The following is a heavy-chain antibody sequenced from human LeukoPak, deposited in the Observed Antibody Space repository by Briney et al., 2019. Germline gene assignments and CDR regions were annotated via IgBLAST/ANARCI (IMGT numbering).Heavy chain of an antibody. CDR1: GFTFSSYW. V-gene: IGHV3-7*01. D-gene: IGHD1-1*01. Sequence: GGSLRLSSAASGFTFSSYWMSWVRQAPGKGLEWVANIKQDGNEKYYVDSVKGRFTISRDNAKNSLYLQMNSLRAEDTAVYYCARVNINNWHSCDYWGQGTLVTVTS. CDR3: ARVNINNWHSCDY. J-gene: IGHJ4*02. CDR2: IKQDGNEK.